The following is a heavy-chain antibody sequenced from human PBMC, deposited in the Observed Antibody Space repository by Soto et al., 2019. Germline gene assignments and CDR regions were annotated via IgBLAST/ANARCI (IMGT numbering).Heavy chain of an antibody. D-gene: IGHD3-9*01. CDR2: ISYDGSNK. Sequence: PGGSLRLSCAASGFTFSSYGMHWVRQAPGKGLEWVAVISYDGSNKYYADSVKGRFTISRDNSRNTLYLQMNSLRAEDTAVYYCAKDLYDILTGINLDYFDYWGQGTLVTVSS. V-gene: IGHV3-30*18. CDR1: GFTFSSYG. J-gene: IGHJ4*02. CDR3: AKDLYDILTGINLDYFDY.